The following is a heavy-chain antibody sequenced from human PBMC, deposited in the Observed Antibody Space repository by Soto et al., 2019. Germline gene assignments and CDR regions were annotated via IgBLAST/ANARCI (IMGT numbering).Heavy chain of an antibody. Sequence: SETLSLTCTVSAGSISSYYWSWIRQPPGKGLEWVGYIYYSGSTNYNPSLKSRVTISVDTSKNQFSLKLSSVTAADTAVYSCAGGRYYYGSGSDYLNWFDPWGQGTLVTVSS. CDR3: AGGRYYYGSGSDYLNWFDP. V-gene: IGHV4-59*01. CDR2: IYYSGST. D-gene: IGHD3-10*01. CDR1: AGSISSYY. J-gene: IGHJ5*02.